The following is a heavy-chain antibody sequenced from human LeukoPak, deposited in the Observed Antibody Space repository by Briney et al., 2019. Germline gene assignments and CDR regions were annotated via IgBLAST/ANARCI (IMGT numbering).Heavy chain of an antibody. Sequence: PGGSLRLSCAASGFTFSSYSMNWVRQAPGKGLEWVSYISGSSSTIYYADSVKGRFTISRDNAKNSLYLQMNSLRAKDTAAYYCATPFDYWGQGTLVTVSS. CDR1: GFTFSSYS. CDR3: ATPFDY. CDR2: ISGSSSTI. V-gene: IGHV3-48*01. J-gene: IGHJ4*02.